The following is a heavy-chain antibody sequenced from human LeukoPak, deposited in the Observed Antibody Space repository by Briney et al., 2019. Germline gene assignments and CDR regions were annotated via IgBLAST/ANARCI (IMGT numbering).Heavy chain of an antibody. J-gene: IGHJ6*03. Sequence: ASVKVSCKASRYTFTGYHMHWVRQAPGEGGEGMGCINPSSDGTYYAQKFQRRITMTRETSISTAYMELSRLRSDDTAVYYCAKAPAGSQHSYYFYYYLDVWGTGTTVTIS. CDR1: RYTFTGYH. CDR2: INPSSDGT. D-gene: IGHD6-13*01. CDR3: AKAPAGSQHSYYFYYYLDV. V-gene: IGHV1-2*02.